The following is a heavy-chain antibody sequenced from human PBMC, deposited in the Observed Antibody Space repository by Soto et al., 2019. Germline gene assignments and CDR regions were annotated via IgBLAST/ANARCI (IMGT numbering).Heavy chain of an antibody. Sequence: ASVKVSCQASGHTFTGYYMHWVRQAPGQGLEWMGWISAYNGNTNYAQKLQGRVTMTTDTSTSTAYMELRSLRSDDTAVYYCARDRGYSGYGDYWGQGTLVTVSS. D-gene: IGHD5-12*01. CDR1: GHTFTGYY. CDR2: ISAYNGNT. CDR3: ARDRGYSGYGDY. J-gene: IGHJ4*02. V-gene: IGHV1-18*04.